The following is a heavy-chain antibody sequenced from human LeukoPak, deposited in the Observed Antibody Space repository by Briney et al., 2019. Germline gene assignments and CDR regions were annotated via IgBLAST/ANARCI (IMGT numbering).Heavy chain of an antibody. J-gene: IGHJ6*03. CDR1: GGSFSGYY. CDR3: AAGCSSTSCYWYYYTDV. V-gene: IGHV4-34*01. D-gene: IGHD2-2*01. Sequence: PSETLSLTCAGYGGSFSGYYWSWIRQPPGKGLEWIGEINQSGSTNYNPSLKSRVTISVDTSKKQFSLRLSPVTAADTAVYYCAAGCSSTSCYWYYYTDVWGKGTTVTVSS. CDR2: INQSGST.